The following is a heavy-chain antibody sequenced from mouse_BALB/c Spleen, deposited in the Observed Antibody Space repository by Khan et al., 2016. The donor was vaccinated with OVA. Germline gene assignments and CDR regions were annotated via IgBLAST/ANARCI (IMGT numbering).Heavy chain of an antibody. Sequence: EVELVESGGGLVKPGGSLKLSCAASGFTFSDYYMYWVRQTPEKRLEWVATISDGGNYTSYPDSVKGRFTISRDNAKNNLYLQMSSLKSEDTAMYYCARGGYGSFAFWGQETLVTVSA. CDR2: ISDGGNYT. V-gene: IGHV5-4*02. J-gene: IGHJ3*01. CDR3: ARGGYGSFAF. CDR1: GFTFSDYY. D-gene: IGHD2-14*01.